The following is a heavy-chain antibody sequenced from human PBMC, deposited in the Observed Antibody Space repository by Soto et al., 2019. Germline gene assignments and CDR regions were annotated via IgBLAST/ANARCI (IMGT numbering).Heavy chain of an antibody. D-gene: IGHD2-2*01. V-gene: IGHV3-23*01. Sequence: PGGSLRLSCAASGFTFSSYAMNWVRQAPGKGLEWVSGISGSGGSTYYADSAKGRFTISRDNSKNTLYLQMNSLRAEDTAVYYCAKCQKSTSCYVDYWGQGTLVTVSS. CDR3: AKCQKSTSCYVDY. J-gene: IGHJ4*02. CDR1: GFTFSSYA. CDR2: ISGSGGST.